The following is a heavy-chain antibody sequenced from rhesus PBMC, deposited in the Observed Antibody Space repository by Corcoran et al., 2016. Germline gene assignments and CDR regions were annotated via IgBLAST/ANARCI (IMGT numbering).Heavy chain of an antibody. V-gene: IGHV5S1*01. D-gene: IGHD4-29*01. Sequence: EVQLVQSGAEVKRPGESLRISCKTSGYSFTSSWISWVRQMPGKGLEWMVSIYPGASDPRYSPPFQGQVTISADKSISTTYLQWSSLKASDTATYYCAKYGSSYNYGLDSWGQGVVVTVSS. CDR2: IYPGASDP. CDR1: GYSFTSSW. J-gene: IGHJ6*01. CDR3: AKYGSSYNYGLDS.